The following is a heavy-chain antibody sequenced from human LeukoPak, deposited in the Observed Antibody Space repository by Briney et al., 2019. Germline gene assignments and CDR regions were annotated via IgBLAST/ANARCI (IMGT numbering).Heavy chain of an antibody. Sequence: GGSLRLSCVASGFNFIGYEMHWVRQAPGRGLEWVSYINSRGSTIYYGHSVKGRFTISRDNAENSLYLEMNSLRVEDTALYYCARGRSYRNFDYRGQGTLVTVSS. V-gene: IGHV3-48*03. CDR2: INSRGSTI. D-gene: IGHD3-10*01. CDR1: GFNFIGYE. CDR3: ARGRSYRNFDY. J-gene: IGHJ4*02.